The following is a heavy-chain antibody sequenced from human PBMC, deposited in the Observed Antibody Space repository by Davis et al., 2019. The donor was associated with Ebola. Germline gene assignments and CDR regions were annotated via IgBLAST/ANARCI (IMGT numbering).Heavy chain of an antibody. D-gene: IGHD1-14*01. V-gene: IGHV3-74*01. Sequence: GSLRLSCAASGFTFSTYWMHWVRQLPGKGLVWVSRINTDGGSTSYADSVESRFTVSRDNAKNTLYVQMNSLRAEDTGIYYCGRVIFFPGIGMDIWGQGTTVTVSS. CDR1: GFTFSTYW. CDR2: INTDGGST. CDR3: GRVIFFPGIGMDI. J-gene: IGHJ6*02.